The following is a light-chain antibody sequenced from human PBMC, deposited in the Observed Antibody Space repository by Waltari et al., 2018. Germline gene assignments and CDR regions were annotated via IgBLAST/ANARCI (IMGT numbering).Light chain of an antibody. V-gene: IGKV1-39*01. CDR2: ATS. CDR1: RSVSIY. CDR3: QQTYDTPLT. Sequence: DIQMTQASSSLSASVGDRVNITCRARRSVSIYLNWYQQKPGKAPNLLIYATSALQTGVPSRFSGSDSGTDFTLTITNLHTEDFGIYYCQQTYDTPLTFGAGTKVQLK. J-gene: IGKJ4*01.